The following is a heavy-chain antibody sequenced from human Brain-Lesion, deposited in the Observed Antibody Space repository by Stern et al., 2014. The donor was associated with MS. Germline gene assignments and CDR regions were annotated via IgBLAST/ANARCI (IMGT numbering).Heavy chain of an antibody. Sequence: VQLVESGPGLVKPSGTLSLTCAVSGGSISSSNWWSWVRQSPGKGLEWIGESDHSGSTIYNPSLKSRVPVSVDQSQNRFSLDLRSVTAADTAVYFCARFPASRPHVFDSWGQGTLVTVSS. V-gene: IGHV4-4*02. D-gene: IGHD6-13*01. CDR2: SDHSGST. CDR1: GGSISSSNW. J-gene: IGHJ4*02. CDR3: ARFPASRPHVFDS.